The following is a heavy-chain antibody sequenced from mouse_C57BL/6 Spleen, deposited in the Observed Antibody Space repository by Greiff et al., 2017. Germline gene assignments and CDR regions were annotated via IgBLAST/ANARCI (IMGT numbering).Heavy chain of an antibody. D-gene: IGHD2-4*01. CDR2: FYPGDGDT. V-gene: IGHV1-82*01. CDR3: GRAKDEYDGAMDY. Sequence: VQLQQSGPELVKPGASVKISCKASGYAFRSSWMIWVQQRRGKGLEWIGRFYPGDGDTNYNGKFKGKATLTADKTSSTAYMQLSSLTSEDSAVYFCGRAKDEYDGAMDYRDQGTSVTVSS. CDR1: GYAFRSSW. J-gene: IGHJ4*01.